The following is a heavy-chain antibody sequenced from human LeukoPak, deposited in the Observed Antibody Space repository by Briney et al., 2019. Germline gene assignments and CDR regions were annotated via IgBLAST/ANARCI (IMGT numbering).Heavy chain of an antibody. J-gene: IGHJ4*02. V-gene: IGHV4-34*01. D-gene: IGHD2-2*01. CDR3: ASGHQRY. Sequence: SETLSLTCAVYGGSFSGYYWSWIRQPPGKGLEWIGEINHSGSTYYNPSLKSRVTISVDRSKNQFSLKLRSVTAADTAVYYCASGHQRYWGQGTLVTVSS. CDR2: INHSGST. CDR1: GGSFSGYY.